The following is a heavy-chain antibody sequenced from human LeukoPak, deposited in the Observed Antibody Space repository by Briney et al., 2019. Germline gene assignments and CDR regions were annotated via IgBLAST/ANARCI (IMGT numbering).Heavy chain of an antibody. CDR1: GFTFSSYE. V-gene: IGHV3-48*03. D-gene: IGHD6-13*01. CDR3: ARQGIAAAGIFTGVRYYGMDV. CDR2: ISSSGSTI. Sequence: GGSLRLSCAASGFTFSSYEMNWVRQAPGEGLEWVSYISSSGSTIYYADSVKGRFTISRDNAKNSLYLQMNSLRAEDTAVYYCARQGIAAAGIFTGVRYYGMDVWGKGTTVTVSS. J-gene: IGHJ6*04.